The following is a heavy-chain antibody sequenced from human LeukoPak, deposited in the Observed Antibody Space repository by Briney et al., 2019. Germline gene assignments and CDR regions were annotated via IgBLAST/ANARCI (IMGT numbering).Heavy chain of an antibody. Sequence: GGSLRLSCAASGFIFNDYAMHWVRHAPGKGLEWVSGISWNSGNIAYGDSVKGRFIISRDNAKNSLYLQMNRLRPEDTALYYCAKPRVLSPGVFDMWGQGTMVTVSS. CDR3: AKPRVLSPGVFDM. CDR1: GFIFNDYA. CDR2: ISWNSGNI. V-gene: IGHV3-9*01. J-gene: IGHJ3*02. D-gene: IGHD2-8*01.